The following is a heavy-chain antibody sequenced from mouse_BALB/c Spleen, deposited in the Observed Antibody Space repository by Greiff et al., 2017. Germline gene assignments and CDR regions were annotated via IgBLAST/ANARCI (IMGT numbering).Heavy chain of an antibody. CDR3: ARSLTTAPYYYAMDY. Sequence: VKLVESGAELARPGASVKLSCKASGYTFTSYWMQWVKQRPGQGLEWIGAIYPGDGDTRYTQKFKGKATLTADKSSSTAYMQLSSLASEDSAVYYCARSLTTAPYYYAMDYWGQGTSVTVSS. CDR2: IYPGDGDT. D-gene: IGHD1-2*01. V-gene: IGHV1-87*01. CDR1: GYTFTSYW. J-gene: IGHJ4*01.